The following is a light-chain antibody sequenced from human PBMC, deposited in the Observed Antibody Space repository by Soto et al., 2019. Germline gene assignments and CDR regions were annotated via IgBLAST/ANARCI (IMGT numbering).Light chain of an antibody. CDR1: QSISSW. CDR2: KAS. Sequence: DIQMTQSPSTLSASVGDRVTITCRASQSISSWLAWYQQKSGKAAKLLIYKASSVESGVPSRFSGSGSGTEFTLTISSLQPDDFATYYCQQYNSYPFTFGPGTKGDIK. CDR3: QQYNSYPFT. J-gene: IGKJ3*01. V-gene: IGKV1-5*03.